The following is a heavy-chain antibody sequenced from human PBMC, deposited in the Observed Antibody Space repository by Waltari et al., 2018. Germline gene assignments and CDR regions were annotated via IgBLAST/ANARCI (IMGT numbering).Heavy chain of an antibody. CDR2: IHASGTS. CDR3: VRGWASSTFDP. D-gene: IGHD6-13*01. V-gene: IGHV4-4*07. CDR1: GGSFSPYF. J-gene: IGHJ5*01. Sequence: QVQLQESGPGLVKPSETLSLPCTVSGGSFSPYFWSWIRQPAGQGLQWIGRIHASGTSDYNPSLKGRLTMSLDTSKNHFSLNLTSVTAADTAVYYCVRGWASSTFDPWGQGTLVSVSS.